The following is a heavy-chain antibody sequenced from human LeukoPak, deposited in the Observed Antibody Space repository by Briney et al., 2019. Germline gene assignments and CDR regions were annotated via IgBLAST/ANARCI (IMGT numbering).Heavy chain of an antibody. Sequence: GTSVKVSCKASGYTFTGYYMHWVRQAPGQGLEWMGWINPNSGGTNYAQKFQGRVTMTRDTSISTAYMELSRLRSDDTAVYYCASFPRRDGYTSIDYWGQGTLVTVSS. J-gene: IGHJ4*02. CDR1: GYTFTGYY. CDR2: INPNSGGT. D-gene: IGHD5-24*01. CDR3: ASFPRRDGYTSIDY. V-gene: IGHV1-2*02.